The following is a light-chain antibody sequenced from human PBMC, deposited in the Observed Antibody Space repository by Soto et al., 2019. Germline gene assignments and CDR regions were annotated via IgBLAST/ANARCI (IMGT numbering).Light chain of an antibody. CDR2: GAS. Sequence: EIVLTQSPATLSLSPGERATLSCRASQSVSTYLAWYQQKPGQAPRLLIYGASNRATGIPDRFSSSGSGTDFTLTISRLEPEDFAVYYCQQYGSSGTFGQGTKVDIK. J-gene: IGKJ1*01. CDR3: QQYGSSGT. V-gene: IGKV3-20*01. CDR1: QSVSTY.